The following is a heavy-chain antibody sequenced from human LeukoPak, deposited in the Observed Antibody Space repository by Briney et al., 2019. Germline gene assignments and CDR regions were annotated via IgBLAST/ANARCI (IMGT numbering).Heavy chain of an antibody. CDR1: GYTFTGYY. CDR3: ATLGMITPRSFDY. Sequence: ASVKVSCKASGYTFTGYYMHWVRQAPGKGLEWMGGFDPEDGETIYAQKFQGRVTMTEDTSTDTAYMELSSLRSEDTAVYYCATLGMITPRSFDYWGQGTLVTVSS. CDR2: FDPEDGET. D-gene: IGHD3-16*01. J-gene: IGHJ4*02. V-gene: IGHV1-24*01.